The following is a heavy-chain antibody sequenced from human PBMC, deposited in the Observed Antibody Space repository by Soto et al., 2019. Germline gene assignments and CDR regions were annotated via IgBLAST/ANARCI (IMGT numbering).Heavy chain of an antibody. CDR1: GGSISSGDYY. J-gene: IGHJ5*02. Sequence: QVQLQESGPGLVKASQTLSLTCTVSGGSISSGDYYWSWIRQTPGKGLESIGYIYYSGTTYYSPSLKSRVTISIDRSKNQFYLNLHSVTAADTAVYFCARSQLEIVVVVAAPSWFDPWGQGTLVTVSS. CDR2: IYYSGTT. CDR3: ARSQLEIVVVVAAPSWFDP. D-gene: IGHD2-15*01. V-gene: IGHV4-30-4*01.